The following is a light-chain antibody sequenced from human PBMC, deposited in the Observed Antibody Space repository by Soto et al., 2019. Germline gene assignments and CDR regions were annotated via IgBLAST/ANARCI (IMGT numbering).Light chain of an antibody. J-gene: IGLJ2*01. CDR3: SSYTGSSINTVV. CDR1: SSDVGKYNY. V-gene: IGLV2-14*01. Sequence: QSVLTQPASVSGSPGQSITISCTGTSSDVGKYNYVSWYQQHPAKAPKLMIFEVSNRPSGVSNRFSGSKSGNTASLTISGLQPEDEAEYYCSSYTGSSINTVVFGGGTKLTVL. CDR2: EVS.